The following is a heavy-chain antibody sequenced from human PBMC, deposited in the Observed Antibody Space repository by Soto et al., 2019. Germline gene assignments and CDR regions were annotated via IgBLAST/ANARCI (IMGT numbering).Heavy chain of an antibody. CDR2: IYPGDSDT. Sequence: GESLKISCKGSGYSFTSYWIGWVRQMPGKGLEWMGIIYPGDSDTRYSPSFQGQVTISADKSISTAYLQWSSLKASDTAMYYCARPSFDYDSSGYYLPPYYFDYWCQGTLVTVSS. J-gene: IGHJ4*02. V-gene: IGHV5-51*01. CDR1: GYSFTSYW. CDR3: ARPSFDYDSSGYYLPPYYFDY. D-gene: IGHD3-22*01.